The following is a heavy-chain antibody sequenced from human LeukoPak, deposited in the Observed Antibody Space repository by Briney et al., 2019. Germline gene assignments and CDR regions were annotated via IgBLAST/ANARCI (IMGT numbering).Heavy chain of an antibody. D-gene: IGHD5-12*01. CDR2: ISSSGSTI. J-gene: IGHJ4*02. CDR3: AREYLRSTFDY. CDR1: GFTFSDYY. Sequence: GGSLRLSCAASGFTFSDYYMSWIRQAPGMGLEWVSYISSSGSTIYYADSVKGRFTISRDNAKNSLYLQMNSLRAEDTAVYYCAREYLRSTFDYWGQGTLVTVSS. V-gene: IGHV3-11*01.